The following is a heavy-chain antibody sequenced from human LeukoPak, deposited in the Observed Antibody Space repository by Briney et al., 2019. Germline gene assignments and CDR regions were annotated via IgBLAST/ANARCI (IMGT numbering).Heavy chain of an antibody. CDR3: ARSSRVPAAINDY. CDR1: AFSPSSFT. J-gene: IGHJ4*02. Sequence: GRSLRPSCALSAFSPSSFTIKWVSLPEGGGREWDSSIGSSSTYIYYADSVKGRFTISRDNAKNSLYLQMNSLRAEDTAVYYCARSSRVPAAINDYWGQGTLVTVSS. CDR2: IGSSSTYI. V-gene: IGHV3-21*01. D-gene: IGHD2-2*01.